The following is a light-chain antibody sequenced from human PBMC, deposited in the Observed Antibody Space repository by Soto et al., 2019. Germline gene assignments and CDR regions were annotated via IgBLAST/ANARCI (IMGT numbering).Light chain of an antibody. CDR1: SSNVGSYNL. CDR2: EGI. V-gene: IGLV2-23*01. Sequence: QSALTQPASVSGSPGQSITISCTGTSSNVGSYNLVSWYQQHPGKAPKLLIYEGIKRPSGISDRFSGSKSGNTASLTISGLQAEDEADYYCCSYAGNVNYVFGTGTKVTVL. CDR3: CSYAGNVNYV. J-gene: IGLJ1*01.